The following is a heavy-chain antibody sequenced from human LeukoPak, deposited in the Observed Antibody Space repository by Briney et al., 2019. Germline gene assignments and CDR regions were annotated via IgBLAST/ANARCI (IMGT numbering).Heavy chain of an antibody. J-gene: IGHJ4*02. V-gene: IGHV1-46*01. CDR1: GYTFINYY. CDR3: AREFNARYYDFWSGYGYFDY. D-gene: IGHD3-3*01. CDR2: INPSGGST. Sequence: APVKVSCKASGYTFINYYMHWVRQAPGQGLEWMGIINPSGGSTSYAQKFQGRVTITADKSTSTAYMELSSLRSEDTAVYYCAREFNARYYDFWSGYGYFDYWGQGTLVTVSS.